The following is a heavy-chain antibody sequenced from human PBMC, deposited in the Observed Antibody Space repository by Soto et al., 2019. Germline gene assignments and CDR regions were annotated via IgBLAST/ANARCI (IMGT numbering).Heavy chain of an antibody. J-gene: IGHJ4*02. D-gene: IGHD5-12*01. V-gene: IGHV4-59*08. Sequence: QVQLQESGPGLVKPSETLSLTCTVSGGSISSYYWSWIRQPPGKGLEWIGYIYYSGSTNYNPSLKRRVTISVDTSKNQFSLKLSSVTAADTAVYYCARGVVATTTDYWGQGTLVTVSS. CDR1: GGSISSYY. CDR3: ARGVVATTTDY. CDR2: IYYSGST.